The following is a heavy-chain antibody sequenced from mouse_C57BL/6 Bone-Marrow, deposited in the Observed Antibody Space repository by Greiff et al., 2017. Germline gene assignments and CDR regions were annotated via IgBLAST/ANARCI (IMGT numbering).Heavy chain of an antibody. Sequence: EVKVVESGGGLVQSGRSLRLSCATSGFTFSDFYMEWVRQAPGKGLEWIAASRNKANDYTTEYSASVKGRLIVSRDTSQSILYLQMNALRAEDTAIYYCAREARVGYDGYFDVWGTGTTVTVSS. V-gene: IGHV7-1*01. CDR2: SRNKANDYTT. J-gene: IGHJ1*03. CDR1: GFTFSDFY. D-gene: IGHD2-3*01. CDR3: AREARVGYDGYFDV.